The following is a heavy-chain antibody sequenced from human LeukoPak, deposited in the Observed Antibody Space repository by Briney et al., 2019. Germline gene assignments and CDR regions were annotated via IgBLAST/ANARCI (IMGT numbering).Heavy chain of an antibody. J-gene: IGHJ3*02. V-gene: IGHV3-21*01. CDR2: ISSSSSYI. CDR3: AREMATASRAFDI. Sequence: GGPLTLFCAASGFTFSSYSMNWVRQSPGKGLEWVSSISSSSSYIYYADSVKGRFTISRDNAKNSLYLQMNSLRAEDTAVYYCAREMATASRAFDIWGQGTMVTVSS. CDR1: GFTFSSYS. D-gene: IGHD5-24*01.